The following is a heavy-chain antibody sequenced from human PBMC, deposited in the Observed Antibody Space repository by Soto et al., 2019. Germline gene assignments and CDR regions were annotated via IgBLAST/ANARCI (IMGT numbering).Heavy chain of an antibody. J-gene: IGHJ6*02. CDR1: GGSFSGYY. D-gene: IGHD3-3*01. V-gene: IGHV4-34*01. CDR2: INHSGST. CDR3: ARVGRYYDFWSGYSGPAYYYYGMDV. Sequence: SETLSLTCAVYGGSFSGYYWSWIRQPPGKGLGWIGEINHSGSTNYNPSLKSRVTISVDTSKNQFSLKLSSVTAADTAVYYCARVGRYYDFWSGYSGPAYYYYGMDVWGQGPTVTVSS.